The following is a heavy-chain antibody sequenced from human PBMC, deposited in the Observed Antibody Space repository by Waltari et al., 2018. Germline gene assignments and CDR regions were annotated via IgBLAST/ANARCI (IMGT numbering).Heavy chain of an antibody. D-gene: IGHD3-16*01. CDR2: INDSGTT. CDR3: AGAYGYYYYYMDV. CDR1: GGSLSSHY. V-gene: IGHV4-59*11. J-gene: IGHJ6*03. Sequence: QVQLQQSGPGLVKPSETLSLTCIVSGGSLSSHYWTWIRQSPGKGLEWIGYINDSGTTDYYPSLKSRLSISLDTSKNQFSLKLTSVTAADTAVYYCAGAYGYYYYYMDVWGKGTTVTVSS.